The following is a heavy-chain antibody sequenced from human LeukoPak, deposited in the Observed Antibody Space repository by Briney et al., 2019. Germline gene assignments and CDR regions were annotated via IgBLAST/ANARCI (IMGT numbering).Heavy chain of an antibody. CDR1: GYTFTSYY. D-gene: IGHD3-22*01. J-gene: IGHJ5*02. V-gene: IGHV1-69*05. CDR3: ARGLYDSSGYRFDP. Sequence: ASVKVSCXASGYTFTSYYMHWVRPAPGQGLGWMGGMIPIFGTANYAQKFQGRVTITTDESTSTAYMELSSLRSEDTAVYYCARGLYDSSGYRFDPWGQGTLVTVSS. CDR2: MIPIFGTA.